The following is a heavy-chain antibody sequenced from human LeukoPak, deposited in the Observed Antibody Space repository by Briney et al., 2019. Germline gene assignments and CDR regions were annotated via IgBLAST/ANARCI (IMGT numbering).Heavy chain of an antibody. D-gene: IGHD1-20*01. V-gene: IGHV1-69*04. CDR3: ARDPSLTGTTNWFDP. CDR1: GGTFSSYA. Sequence: SVKVSCKASGGTFSSYAISWVRQAPGQGLEWMGRIIPILGIANYAQKLQGRVTITADKSTSTAYMELSSLRSEDMAVYYCARDPSLTGTTNWFDPWGQGTLVTVSS. J-gene: IGHJ5*02. CDR2: IIPILGIA.